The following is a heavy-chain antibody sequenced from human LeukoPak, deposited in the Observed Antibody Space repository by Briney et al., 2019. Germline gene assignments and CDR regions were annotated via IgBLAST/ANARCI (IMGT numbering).Heavy chain of an antibody. CDR3: ARGTYDYVWGSYRNWFDP. D-gene: IGHD3-16*02. CDR2: IYTSGST. CDR1: GGSINTYY. J-gene: IGHJ5*02. Sequence: SETLSLTCTVSGGSINTYYWSWIRQPAGKGLEWIGRIYTSGSTNYNPSLKSRVTISVDTSKNQFSLKLSSVTAADTAVYYCARGTYDYVWGSYRNWFDPWGQGTLVTVSS. V-gene: IGHV4-4*07.